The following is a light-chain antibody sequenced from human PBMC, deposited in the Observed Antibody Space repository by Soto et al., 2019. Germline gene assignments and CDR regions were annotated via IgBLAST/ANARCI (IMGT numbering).Light chain of an antibody. CDR2: GAS. V-gene: IGKV3-20*01. J-gene: IGKJ1*01. CDR1: QSVSGNN. CDR3: QQYGNSLWT. Sequence: EIVLTQSPCTLSLSPGERATLSCRASQSVSGNNLVWYQQRPAQAPRLLIHGASNRATGIPDRFSGSGSGKDFPLTVSSLEPEDFALYYCQQYGNSLWTFGQGTKWIS.